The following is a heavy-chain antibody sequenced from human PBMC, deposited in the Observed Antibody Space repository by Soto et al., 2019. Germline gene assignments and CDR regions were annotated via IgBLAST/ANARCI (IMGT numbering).Heavy chain of an antibody. V-gene: IGHV4-4*02. CDR2: IYHSGST. J-gene: IGHJ4*02. D-gene: IGHD6-13*01. CDR1: GGSISSSNW. Sequence: QVQLQESGPGLVKPSGTLSLTCAVSGGSISSSNWWRWVRQPPGKGLEWIGEIYHSGSTNYNPSLKSRVTISVDKSKTQFSLKLSSVTAADTAVYYCAGAYSSSWDRPFDYWGQGTLVTVSS. CDR3: AGAYSSSWDRPFDY.